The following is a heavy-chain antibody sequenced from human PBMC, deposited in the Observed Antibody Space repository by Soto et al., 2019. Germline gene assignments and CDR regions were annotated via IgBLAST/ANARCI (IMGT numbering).Heavy chain of an antibody. CDR2: IKLDGSER. CDR1: GFTFSNYW. V-gene: IGHV3-7*01. Sequence: GGSLRLSCAASGFTFSNYWMNWVRQAPGKGLEWVANIKLDGSERYYVDSVKGRFTISRDNAKNSLYLQMDSLRAEDTAMYYCARSYDFWSGYPDYWGQGTLVTVSS. D-gene: IGHD3-3*01. CDR3: ARSYDFWSGYPDY. J-gene: IGHJ4*02.